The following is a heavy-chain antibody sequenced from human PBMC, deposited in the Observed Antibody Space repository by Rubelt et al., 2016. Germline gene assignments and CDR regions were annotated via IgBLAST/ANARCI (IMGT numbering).Heavy chain of an antibody. V-gene: IGHV4-34*01. CDR2: INHSGST. CDR3: ARASTVLLHFDY. J-gene: IGHJ4*02. CDR1: GGSFSGYY. Sequence: QVQLQQWGAGLLKPSETLSLTCAVYGGSFSGYYWSWIRQPPGKGLERIGEINHSGSTNYNPSLKSRVTITVDTSKNQFSRNLSSVTAADTAVYYCARASTVLLHFDYWGQGTLVTVSS. D-gene: IGHD2/OR15-2a*01.